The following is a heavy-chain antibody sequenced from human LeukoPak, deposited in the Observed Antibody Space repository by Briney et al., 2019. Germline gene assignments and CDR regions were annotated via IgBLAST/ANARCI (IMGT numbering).Heavy chain of an antibody. D-gene: IGHD3-10*01. CDR2: INHSGST. CDR3: TTAIWAGLVRGVIWPVY. Sequence: SETLSLTCAVYGGSFSGYYWSWIRQPPGKGLEWIGEINHSGSTNYNPSLKSRVTISVDTSKNQFSLKLSSVTAADTAVYYCTTAIWAGLVRGVIWPVYWGQGTLVTVSS. V-gene: IGHV4-34*01. CDR1: GGSFSGYY. J-gene: IGHJ4*02.